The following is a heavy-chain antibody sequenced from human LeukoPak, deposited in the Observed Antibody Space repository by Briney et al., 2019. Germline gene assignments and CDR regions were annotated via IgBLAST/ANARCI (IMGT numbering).Heavy chain of an antibody. CDR1: GFTFSSYW. Sequence: PGRSLRLSCAASGFTFSSYWMSWVRQAPGKGLEWVANIKQDGSEKNYVDSVKGRFTISRDNAKNSLYLHMNSLRAEDTAVYYCARLDYYFDYWGQGTLVTVSS. CDR2: IKQDGSEK. CDR3: ARLDYYFDY. J-gene: IGHJ4*02. D-gene: IGHD3/OR15-3a*01. V-gene: IGHV3-7*01.